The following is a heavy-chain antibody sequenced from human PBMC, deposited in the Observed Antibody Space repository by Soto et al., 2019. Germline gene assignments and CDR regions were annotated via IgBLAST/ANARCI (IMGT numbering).Heavy chain of an antibody. J-gene: IGHJ4*02. CDR2: ISAYNGNT. CDR1: GYTFTSYG. CDR3: ARDYADLLSGIQLLLPCDY. V-gene: IGHV1-18*01. D-gene: IGHD5-18*01. Sequence: ASVKVSCKASGYTFTSYGISWVRQAPGQGLEWMGWISAYNGNTNYAQKLQGRVTMTTDTSTSTAYMELRSLRSDDTAVYYCARDYADLLSGIQLLLPCDYWGQGTLVTVSS.